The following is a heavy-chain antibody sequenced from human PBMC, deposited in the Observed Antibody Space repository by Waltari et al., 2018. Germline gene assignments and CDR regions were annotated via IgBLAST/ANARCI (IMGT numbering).Heavy chain of an antibody. CDR3: AKDGDYSLPGYDAFDI. CDR2: IRYDGSFK. CDR1: GLILTTCG. V-gene: IGHV3-30*02. D-gene: IGHD4-17*01. Sequence: QVQLLASGGRVVQPGGSLRICCATSGLILTTCGMHWVRQTPGKGLELVAFIRYDGSFKDYADSVNGRFSISRDNSKNTLYLQMNDLRPEDTALYYCAKDGDYSLPGYDAFDIWGQGTMVTVSP. J-gene: IGHJ3*02.